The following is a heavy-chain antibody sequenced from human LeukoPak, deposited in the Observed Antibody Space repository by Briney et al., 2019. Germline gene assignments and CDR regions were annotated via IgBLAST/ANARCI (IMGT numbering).Heavy chain of an antibody. CDR3: ARAIVATMGAFDI. J-gene: IGHJ3*02. D-gene: IGHD5-12*01. CDR2: IIAYNGNT. V-gene: IGHV1-18*01. Sequence: ASVKVSCKASGGTFSSYAISWVRQAPGQGLEWMGGIIAYNGNTNYAQKLQGRVTMTTDTSTSTAYMELRSLRSDDTAVYYCARAIVATMGAFDIWGQGTMVTVSS. CDR1: GGTFSSYA.